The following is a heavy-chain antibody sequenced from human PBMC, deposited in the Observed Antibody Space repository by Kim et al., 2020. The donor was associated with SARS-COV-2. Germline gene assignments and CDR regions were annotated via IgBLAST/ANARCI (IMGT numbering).Heavy chain of an antibody. V-gene: IGHV4-59*11. Sequence: SETLSLTCTVSGGSISSHYWSWIRQAPGKGLEWIGYLYYSGTTYYNPSLKSRVTISADTSKNQFSLKVSSVTAADTAVYYCARDNGWYAFDMWGQGTMVT. CDR1: GGSISSHY. CDR2: LYYSGTT. J-gene: IGHJ3*02. D-gene: IGHD6-19*01. CDR3: ARDNGWYAFDM.